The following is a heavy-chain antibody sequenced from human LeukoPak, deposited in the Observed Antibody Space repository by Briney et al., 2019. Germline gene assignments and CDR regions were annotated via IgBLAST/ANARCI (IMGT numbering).Heavy chain of an antibody. CDR2: IKQDGSEK. V-gene: IGHV3-7*01. J-gene: IGHJ6*03. Sequence: GGSLRLSCAASGFTFSSYWMSWVRQAPGKGLEWVANIKQDGSEKYYVDSVKGRFTISRDNAKNSLYLQMNSLRAEDTAVYYCARVAAARPDFYYYYYMDVWQRDHGHRLL. CDR3: ARVAAARPDFYYYYYMDV. D-gene: IGHD6-6*01. CDR1: GFTFSSYW.